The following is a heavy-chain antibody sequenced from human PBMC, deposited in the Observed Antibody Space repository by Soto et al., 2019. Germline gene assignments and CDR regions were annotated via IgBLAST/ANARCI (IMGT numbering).Heavy chain of an antibody. D-gene: IGHD6-13*01. CDR1: GFTVSTYY. J-gene: IGHJ4*02. V-gene: IGHV3-66*01. CDR2: IYSAGSA. Sequence: GVLRLSCAASGFTVSTYYMSWVRQAPGKGLEWVSVIYSAGSADFADSVKGRFTVSRDNSKNTLYLQMSSLRAEDTAVYYCARVPSSSYHYFDCWGQGTLVTVSS. CDR3: ARVPSSSYHYFDC.